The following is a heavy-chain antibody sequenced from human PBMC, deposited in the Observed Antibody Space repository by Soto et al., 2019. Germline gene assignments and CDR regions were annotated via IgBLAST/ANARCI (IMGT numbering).Heavy chain of an antibody. Sequence: GGSLRLSCAASGFTFTNYAMTWARQAPGKGLEWVSSLLRSGSTTYYADSVKGRFTISSDVSANSPYLQMDSLRAEDTAVYYCAKDAVSGDGIWLLDSWGQGTVVTVS. V-gene: IGHV3-23*01. J-gene: IGHJ4*02. CDR2: LLRSGSTT. CDR3: AKDAVSGDGIWLLDS. CDR1: GFTFTNYA. D-gene: IGHD4-17*01.